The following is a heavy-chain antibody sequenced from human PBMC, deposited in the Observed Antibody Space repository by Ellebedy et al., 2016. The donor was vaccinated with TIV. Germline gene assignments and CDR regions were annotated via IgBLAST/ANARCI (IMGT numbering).Heavy chain of an antibody. CDR1: GFTFSDYY. D-gene: IGHD2-15*01. J-gene: IGHJ4*02. CDR3: SRGWSTPDS. V-gene: IGHV3-74*01. CDR2: IDTDGSST. Sequence: GESLKISCAASGFTFSDYYMSWIRQAPGKGLVWVSRIDTDGSSTSYADSVKGRFTISRDNAKNTLFLQMNSLRAEDTAVYFCSRGWSTPDSWGQGTLVIVSS.